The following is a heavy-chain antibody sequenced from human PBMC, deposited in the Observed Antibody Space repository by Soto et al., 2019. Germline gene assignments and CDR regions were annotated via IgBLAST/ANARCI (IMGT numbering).Heavy chain of an antibody. CDR3: AHREVGATLYYYYNYGMHV. Sequence: SGPTLVNPTQTLTLTCTFSGFSLSTSGVGVGWIRQPPGKALEWLALSYWNDDKRDSPSLKSRLTITKDNSKNRVVLTMTTMDPVDTATYYCAHREVGATLYYYYNYGMHVWGQGTTVTVSS. CDR1: GFSLSTSGVG. CDR2: SYWNDDK. V-gene: IGHV2-5*01. J-gene: IGHJ6*02. D-gene: IGHD1-26*01.